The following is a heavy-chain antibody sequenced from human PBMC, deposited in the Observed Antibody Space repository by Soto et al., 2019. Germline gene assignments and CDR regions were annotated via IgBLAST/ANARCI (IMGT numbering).Heavy chain of an antibody. J-gene: IGHJ2*01. D-gene: IGHD5-12*01. CDR2: IFYSGSA. CDR1: GASTSSGNNY. Sequence: SETLSLTCAVSGASTSSGNNYWSWIRQPPGKGLEWIGYIFYSGSAYYNPSLKGRVSISVDTSKNQFSLNLNSVTAADTAVYYCASIGDGYNGNWYFELWGRGTLVTVSS. V-gene: IGHV4-30-4*01. CDR3: ASIGDGYNGNWYFEL.